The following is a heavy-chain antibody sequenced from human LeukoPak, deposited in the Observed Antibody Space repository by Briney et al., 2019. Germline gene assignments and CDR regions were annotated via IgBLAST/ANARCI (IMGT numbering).Heavy chain of an antibody. CDR1: GASISSSNYY. D-gene: IGHD6-19*01. CDR3: ARLSSAWYPTFDF. V-gene: IGHV4-39*01. J-gene: IGHJ4*02. Sequence: SETLSLTCIVSGASISSSNYYRGWIRQPPGKGLEWIGSIYYGGSSHYNPSLKSRVTTSVDTSRNLFSLKLSSVTAADTAVYYCARLSSAWYPTFDFWGQGTLVTVSS. CDR2: IYYGGSS.